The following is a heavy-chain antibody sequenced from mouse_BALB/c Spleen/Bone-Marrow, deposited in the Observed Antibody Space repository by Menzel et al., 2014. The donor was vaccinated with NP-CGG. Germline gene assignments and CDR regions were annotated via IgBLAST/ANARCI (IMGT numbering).Heavy chain of an antibody. Sequence: VQLQQSGAELVKPGASVKLSCKSSGYTFTXXYMXWVKQRPGQXLEWIGGINPSNGGTDFNEKFKSKATLTVDKSSSTAYMQLSSLTSEDSAVYYCTREGTFFAYWGQGTLATVSA. CDR3: TREGTFFAY. J-gene: IGHJ3*01. CDR2: INPSNGGT. V-gene: IGHV1S81*02. D-gene: IGHD3-3*01. CDR1: GYTFTXXY.